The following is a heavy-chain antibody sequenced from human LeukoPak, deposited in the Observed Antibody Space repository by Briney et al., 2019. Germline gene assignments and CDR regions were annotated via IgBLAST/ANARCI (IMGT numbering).Heavy chain of an antibody. CDR3: ARVGYMGYYDSSGYDAFDI. D-gene: IGHD3-22*01. CDR2: ISGSGGST. V-gene: IGHV3-23*01. CDR1: GFTFSSYA. Sequence: GGSLRLSCAASGFTFSSYAMSWVRQAPGKGLEWVSAISGSGGSTYYADSVKGRFTISRDNAKNSLYLQMNSLRAEDTAVYYCARVGYMGYYDSSGYDAFDIWGQGTMVTVSS. J-gene: IGHJ3*02.